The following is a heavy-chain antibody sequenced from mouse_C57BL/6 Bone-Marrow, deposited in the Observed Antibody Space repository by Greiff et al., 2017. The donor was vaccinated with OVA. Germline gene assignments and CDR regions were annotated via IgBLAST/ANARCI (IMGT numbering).Heavy chain of an antibody. J-gene: IGHJ1*03. CDR2: IYPRSGNT. V-gene: IGHV1-81*01. CDR1: GYTFTSYG. D-gene: IGHD1-1*01. CDR3: ANHYYGSSYVGYFDV. Sequence: VQLQQSGAELARPGASVKLSCKASGYTFTSYGISWVKQRTGQGLEWIGEIYPRSGNTYYKEKFKGKATLTADKSSSTAYMELRSLTSEDSAVYFCANHYYGSSYVGYFDVWGTGTTVTVSS.